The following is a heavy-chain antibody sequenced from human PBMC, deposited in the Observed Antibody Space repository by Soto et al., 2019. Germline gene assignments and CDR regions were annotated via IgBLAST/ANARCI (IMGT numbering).Heavy chain of an antibody. CDR1: EFSLSTSGVG. J-gene: IGHJ4*02. CDR2: IYWDDDK. V-gene: IGHV2-5*02. Sequence: QITLKESGPTLVKPTQTLTLICTFSEFSLSTSGVGVGWIRKPPGKALEWLALIYWDDDKHYSPSLKNRLTITKDTSKNQVVLTMTNMDPVDTATYYCAHRRSCSNGVCYYFDYWGQGTLVTVSS. D-gene: IGHD2-8*01. CDR3: AHRRSCSNGVCYYFDY.